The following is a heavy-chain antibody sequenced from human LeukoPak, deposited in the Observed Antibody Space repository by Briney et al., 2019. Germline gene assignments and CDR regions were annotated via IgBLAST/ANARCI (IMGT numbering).Heavy chain of an antibody. CDR3: AREGGFYRPLDY. D-gene: IGHD3-3*01. CDR1: GGSVISTNW. V-gene: IGHV4-4*02. CDR2: VHLDGRT. Sequence: ASGTLSLTCGVSGGSVISTNWWTWVRQPPGKGLEWIGEVHLDGRTNYNPSLESRLTISVDLSENHVSLKLTSVTAADTAVYYCAREGGFYRPLDYSGQGTLVTVSS. J-gene: IGHJ4*02.